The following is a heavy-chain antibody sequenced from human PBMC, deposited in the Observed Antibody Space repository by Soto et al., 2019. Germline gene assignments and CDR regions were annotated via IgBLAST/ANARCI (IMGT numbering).Heavy chain of an antibody. CDR3: ARLQYTVVTALDI. Sequence: QVQLQESGPRLVKPSETLSLTCSVSGVSIGSHFWSWIRQAPGNGPELVGYIYHTVNTNYNPALKRRVTISMDTSENQLSLQLSSVTAADTAVYYCARLQYTVVTALDIWGQGTMVTVSS. D-gene: IGHD2-15*01. J-gene: IGHJ3*02. CDR1: GVSIGSHF. CDR2: IYHTVNT. V-gene: IGHV4-59*11.